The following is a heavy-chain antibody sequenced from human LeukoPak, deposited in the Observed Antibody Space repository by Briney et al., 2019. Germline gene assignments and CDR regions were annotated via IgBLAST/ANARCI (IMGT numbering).Heavy chain of an antibody. Sequence: SETLSLTCAVYGGSFSGYYWSWIRQPPGKGLEWIGEINHSGSTNYNPSLKSRVTISVDTSKSQFSLKLSSVTAADTAVYYCARDGDSSGYYYGYWGQGTLVTVSS. CDR3: ARDGDSSGYYYGY. CDR1: GGSFSGYY. CDR2: INHSGST. V-gene: IGHV4-34*01. D-gene: IGHD3-22*01. J-gene: IGHJ4*02.